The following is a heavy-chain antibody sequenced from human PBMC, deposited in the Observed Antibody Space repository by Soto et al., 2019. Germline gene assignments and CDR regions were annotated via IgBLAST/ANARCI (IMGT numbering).Heavy chain of an antibody. CDR2: ISGSGGST. Sequence: EVQLLESGGGLVQPGGSLRLSCAASGFTFSSYAMSWVRQAPGKGLEWVSAISGSGGSTYYADSVKGRFTISRDNSKNPLYLQMNSLRAEDTDVYYCAKDNWYSSGWNDYWGQGTLVTVSS. D-gene: IGHD6-19*01. CDR1: GFTFSSYA. J-gene: IGHJ4*02. CDR3: AKDNWYSSGWNDY. V-gene: IGHV3-23*01.